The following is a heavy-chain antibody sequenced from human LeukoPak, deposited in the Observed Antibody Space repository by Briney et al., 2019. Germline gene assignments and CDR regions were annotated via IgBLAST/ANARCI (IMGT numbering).Heavy chain of an antibody. V-gene: IGHV3-30*03. CDR3: AREVRDFGSGRRLLGDYMDV. CDR1: GFTFSSYG. J-gene: IGHJ6*03. CDR2: ISYDGSNK. Sequence: PGGSLRLSCAASGFTFSSYGMHWVRQAPGKGLEWVAVISYDGSNKYYADSVKGRFTISRDNAKNSLYLQMNSLRADDTAVYYCAREVRDFGSGRRLLGDYMDVWGKGTTVTVSS. D-gene: IGHD3-10*01.